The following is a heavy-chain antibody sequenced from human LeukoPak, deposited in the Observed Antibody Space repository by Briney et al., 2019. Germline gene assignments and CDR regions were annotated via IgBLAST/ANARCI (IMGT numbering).Heavy chain of an antibody. V-gene: IGHV4-61*02. Sequence: SETLSLTWTVSGGSISSGSYYWSWIRQPAGKGLEWIGRIYTTGSTNYNPSLKNRVTISADTSKNQFSLKLSSVTAADTAVYYCARERYCSGGNCYASYYMDVWGKGTTVTISS. D-gene: IGHD2-15*01. CDR1: GGSISSGSYY. CDR2: IYTTGST. J-gene: IGHJ6*03. CDR3: ARERYCSGGNCYASYYMDV.